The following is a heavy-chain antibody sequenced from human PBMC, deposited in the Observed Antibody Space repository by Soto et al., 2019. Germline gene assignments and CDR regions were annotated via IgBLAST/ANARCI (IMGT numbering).Heavy chain of an antibody. CDR3: AKVPYYGDRPDY. Sequence: LRLSCAASGFTFSSYAMSWVRQAPGKGLEWVSAISGSGGSTYYADSVKGRFTISRDNSKNTLYLQMNSLGAEDTAVYYCAKVPYYGDRPDYWGQGTLVTVSS. D-gene: IGHD4-17*01. V-gene: IGHV3-23*01. J-gene: IGHJ4*02. CDR2: ISGSGGST. CDR1: GFTFSSYA.